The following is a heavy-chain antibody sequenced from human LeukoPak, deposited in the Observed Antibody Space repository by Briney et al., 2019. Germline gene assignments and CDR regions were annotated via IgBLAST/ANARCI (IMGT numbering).Heavy chain of an antibody. V-gene: IGHV1-8*01. J-gene: IGHJ6*03. CDR3: ARDYGDGYRRANYYYHYMDV. CDR1: GYTFTSYD. D-gene: IGHD5-24*01. CDR2: MNPNSGNT. Sequence: WASVKVSCKASGYTFTSYDINWVRQATGQGLEWMGWMNPNSGNTGYAQKFQGRVTMTRNTSISTAYMELSSLRSEDTAVYYCARDYGDGYRRANYYYHYMDVWGKGTTVTISS.